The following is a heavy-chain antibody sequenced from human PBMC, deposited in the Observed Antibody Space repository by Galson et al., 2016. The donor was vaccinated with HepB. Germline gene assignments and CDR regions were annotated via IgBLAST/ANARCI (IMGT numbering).Heavy chain of an antibody. CDR2: ILPIFGVT. Sequence: SVKVSCKASGGTFSRYAISWVRQAPGQGLEWMGTILPIFGVTNYAQRFQGGVTITADESTRTAYMEVRSLRFEDTAVYYCARGRGQSVGGYSHEGYSFDNWGQGTLVTVSS. CDR1: GGTFSRYA. CDR3: ARGRGQSVGGYSHEGYSFDN. V-gene: IGHV1-69*13. J-gene: IGHJ4*02. D-gene: IGHD3-22*01.